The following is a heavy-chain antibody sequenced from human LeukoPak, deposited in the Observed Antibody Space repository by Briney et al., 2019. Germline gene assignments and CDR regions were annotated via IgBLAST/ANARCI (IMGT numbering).Heavy chain of an antibody. V-gene: IGHV1-58*02. CDR1: GFTFATSA. CDR2: IVVGSGTT. D-gene: IGHD6-19*01. Sequence: ASVKVSCKASGFTFATSAMQWVRQARGQSLEWIGWIVVGSGTTNYAQKFQERVTITRDMSTSTAYMELSSLRSEDTAVYYCAAGVAMAVSGTMAWGQGTLVTVSS. J-gene: IGHJ5*02. CDR3: AAGVAMAVSGTMA.